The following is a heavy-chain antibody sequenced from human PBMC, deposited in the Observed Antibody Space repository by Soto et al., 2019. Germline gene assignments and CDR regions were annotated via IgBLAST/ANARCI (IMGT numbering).Heavy chain of an antibody. CDR3: ARGLDAMVRGVPLDY. CDR2: IYYSGST. Sequence: SETLSLTCTVSGGSVSSGSYYWSWIRQPPGKGLEWIGYIYYSGSTNYNPSLKSRVTISVDASKNQFSLKLSSVTAADTAVYYCARGLDAMVRGVPLDYWGQGTLVNVS. CDR1: GGSVSSGSYY. J-gene: IGHJ4*02. D-gene: IGHD3-10*01. V-gene: IGHV4-61*01.